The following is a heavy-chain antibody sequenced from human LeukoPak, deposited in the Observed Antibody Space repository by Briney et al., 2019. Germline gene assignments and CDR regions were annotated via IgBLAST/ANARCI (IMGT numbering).Heavy chain of an antibody. D-gene: IGHD1-26*01. CDR2: IKQNGSEK. V-gene: IGHV3-7*01. CDR1: GFTFSSYW. J-gene: IGHJ4*02. CDR3: ARDSGSYYYFDY. Sequence: GESLRLSCAASGFTFSSYWMSWVRQAPGKGLEWVANIKQNGSEKYYVDSVKGRFTISRDNAKNSLYLQMNSLRAEDTAVYYCARDSGSYYYFDYWGQGTLVTVSS.